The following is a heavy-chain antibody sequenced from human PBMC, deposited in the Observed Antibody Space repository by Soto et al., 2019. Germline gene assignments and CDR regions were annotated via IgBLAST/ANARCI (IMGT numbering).Heavy chain of an antibody. Sequence: GGSLRLSCAVSGFTFSSSEMYWVRQAPGKGLEWISYIHPSGQPIFYADSVKGRFTISRDNADNSLFLQMNSLRAEDTAVYYCARRASRWGQGTMVTVSS. CDR1: GFTFSSSE. CDR3: ARRASR. CDR2: IHPSGQPI. J-gene: IGHJ3*01. V-gene: IGHV3-48*03. D-gene: IGHD1-26*01.